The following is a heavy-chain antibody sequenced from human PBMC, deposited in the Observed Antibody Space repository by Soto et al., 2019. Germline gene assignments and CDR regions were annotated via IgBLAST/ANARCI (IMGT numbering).Heavy chain of an antibody. Sequence: SETLSLSCTVSGGSISSYYWSWIRQPPGKGLEWIGYIYYSGSTNYNPSLKSRVTISVDTSKNQFSLKLSSVTAADTAVYYCARVLGAYYDFWSGYPPPTSPIDYWGQGTLVTVS. V-gene: IGHV4-59*01. J-gene: IGHJ4*02. CDR1: GGSISSYY. D-gene: IGHD3-3*01. CDR3: ARVLGAYYDFWSGYPPPTSPIDY. CDR2: IYYSGST.